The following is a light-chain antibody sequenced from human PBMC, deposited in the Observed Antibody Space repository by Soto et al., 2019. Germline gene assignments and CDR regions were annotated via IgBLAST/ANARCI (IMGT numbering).Light chain of an antibody. V-gene: IGKV1-5*01. Sequence: DIQMTQSPSTLSASVGDRVTITCRASQSISSGVAWYQQKPDKAPKFLIYGASNLESGVPSRFSGRGSGTEFTLTIRSLQPNDFATYYCQQYNSYPLTFGGGTKVEIK. CDR1: QSISSG. CDR3: QQYNSYPLT. CDR2: GAS. J-gene: IGKJ4*01.